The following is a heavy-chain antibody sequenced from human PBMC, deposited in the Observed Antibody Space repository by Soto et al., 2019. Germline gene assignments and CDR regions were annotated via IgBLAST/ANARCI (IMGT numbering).Heavy chain of an antibody. J-gene: IGHJ4*02. Sequence: GGSLRLSCAASGFTFSSYAMSWVRQAPGKRLERVSAISGSGGSTYYAESVKGRFTISRDNSKNTLYLQMNSLRAEDTALYYFAKDQERYYDSSGYYYPVLFDYWGQGTLVTVS. D-gene: IGHD3-22*01. CDR3: AKDQERYYDSSGYYYPVLFDY. CDR1: GFTFSSYA. CDR2: ISGSGGST. V-gene: IGHV3-23*01.